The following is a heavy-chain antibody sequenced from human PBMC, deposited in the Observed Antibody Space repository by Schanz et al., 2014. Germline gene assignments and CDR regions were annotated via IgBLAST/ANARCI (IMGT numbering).Heavy chain of an antibody. D-gene: IGHD2-15*01. CDR3: ARDAVALVPEYFMDV. CDR1: GFTFSRFG. CDR2: VWSDGNTK. J-gene: IGHJ6*03. V-gene: IGHV3-33*01. Sequence: QAQLVESGGGVVQPGGSLRLSCATSGFTFSRFGMHWVRQAPGKGPEWVALVWSDGNTKYYVDSVKGRFTISRDNSMNTLHLQMDGLRVEDTAVYYCARDAVALVPEYFMDVWGKGTPVTVSS.